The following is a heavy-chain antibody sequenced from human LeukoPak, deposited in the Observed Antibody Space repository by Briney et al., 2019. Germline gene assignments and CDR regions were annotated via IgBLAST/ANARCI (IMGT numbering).Heavy chain of an antibody. J-gene: IGHJ4*02. CDR1: GFTFDDYG. CDR2: ISWNSGSI. CDR3: AKDGSSSYGGTTGFDY. Sequence: GGSLRLSCAASGFTFDDYGMSWVRQAPGKGLEWVSGISWNSGSIGYADSVKGRFTISRDNAKNSLYLQMNSLRAEDMALYYCAKDGSSSYGGTTGFDYWGQGTLVTVSS. V-gene: IGHV3-9*03. D-gene: IGHD4-23*01.